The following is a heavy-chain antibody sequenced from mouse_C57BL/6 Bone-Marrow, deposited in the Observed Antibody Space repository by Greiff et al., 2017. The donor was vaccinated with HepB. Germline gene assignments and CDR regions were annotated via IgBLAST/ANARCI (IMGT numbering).Heavy chain of an antibody. V-gene: IGHV1-72*01. J-gene: IGHJ4*01. CDR2: IDPNSGGT. D-gene: IGHD2-3*01. CDR1: GYTFTSYW. Sequence: QVQLQQPGAELVKPGASVKLSCKASGYTFTSYWMHWVKQRPGRGLEWIGRIDPNSGGTKYNEKFKSKATLTVDKPSSTAYMQLSSLTSEDSAVYYCATGWYDGYYLYAMDYWGQGTSVTVSS. CDR3: ATGWYDGYYLYAMDY.